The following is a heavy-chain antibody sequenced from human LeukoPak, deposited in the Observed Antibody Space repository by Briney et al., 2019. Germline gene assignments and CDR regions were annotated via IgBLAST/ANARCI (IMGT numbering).Heavy chain of an antibody. CDR2: TYYDGST. CDR1: GDSISSYY. V-gene: IGHV4-59*01. D-gene: IGHD3-22*01. J-gene: IGHJ4*02. Sequence: SETLSLTCTVSGDSISSYYWSWIRQPPGKGLEWIGYTYYDGSTNYNPSLKSRVTISVDTSKNQFSLKLSSVTAADTAVYYCARVAMAENHYDSSGYFDYWGQGTLVTVSS. CDR3: ARVAMAENHYDSSGYFDY.